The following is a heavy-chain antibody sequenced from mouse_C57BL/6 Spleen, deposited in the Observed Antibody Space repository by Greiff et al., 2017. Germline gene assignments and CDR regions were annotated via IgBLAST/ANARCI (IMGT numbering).Heavy chain of an antibody. CDR1: GCTFTSYW. CDR2: INPSNGGT. D-gene: IGHD1-1*01. CDR3: ARGFITTVVARAAYFDY. V-gene: IGHV1-53*01. J-gene: IGHJ2*01. Sequence: QVQLQQPGTELVKPGASVKLSCKASGCTFTSYWMHWVKQRPGQGLEWIGNINPSNGGTNYNEKFKSKATLTVDKSSSTACMQLSSLTSEDSAVYYCARGFITTVVARAAYFDYWGQGTTLTVSS.